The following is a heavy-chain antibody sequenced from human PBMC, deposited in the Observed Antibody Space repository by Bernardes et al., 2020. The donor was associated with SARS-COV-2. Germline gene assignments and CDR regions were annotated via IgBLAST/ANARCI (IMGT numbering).Heavy chain of an antibody. J-gene: IGHJ5*01. CDR1: GGSISTYY. V-gene: IGHV4-59*01. Sequence: SETLSLTCTVSGGSISTYYWSWIRQPPGKGLEWIGNAHYSGSTTYNPSLKSRLSISVDTSMNQFSLKLTSVTAADTAVYFCAGSHISATGVIWFDSWGQGTLVTVSS. CDR2: AHYSGST. CDR3: AGSHISATGVIWFDS. D-gene: IGHD6-13*01.